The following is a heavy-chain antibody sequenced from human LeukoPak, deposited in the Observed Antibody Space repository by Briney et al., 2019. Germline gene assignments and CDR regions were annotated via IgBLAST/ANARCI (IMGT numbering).Heavy chain of an antibody. CDR3: ATAPIVVVPADYNWFDP. CDR2: INPSGGST. D-gene: IGHD2-2*01. Sequence: ASVKVSCKASGYTFTSYYMHWVRQAPGQGLEWMGIINPSGGSTSYAQKFQGRVAMTRDTSTSTVYMELSSLRSEDTAVYYCATAPIVVVPADYNWFDPWGQGTLVTVSS. V-gene: IGHV1-46*01. CDR1: GYTFTSYY. J-gene: IGHJ5*02.